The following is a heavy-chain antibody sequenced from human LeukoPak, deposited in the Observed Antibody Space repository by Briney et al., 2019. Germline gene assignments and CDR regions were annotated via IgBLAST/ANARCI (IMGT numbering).Heavy chain of an antibody. V-gene: IGHV3-30*03. Sequence: GRSLRLSCAASGFTFSSYGMHWVRQAPGKGLEWVAVISYDGSNKYYADSVKGRFTISRDNSKNTLYLQMNSLRAEDTAVYYCARGSLDGTYTFDIWGQGAMLTPYS. CDR3: ARGSLDGTYTFDI. D-gene: IGHD1-1*01. CDR2: ISYDGSNK. CDR1: GFTFSSYG. J-gene: IGHJ3*02.